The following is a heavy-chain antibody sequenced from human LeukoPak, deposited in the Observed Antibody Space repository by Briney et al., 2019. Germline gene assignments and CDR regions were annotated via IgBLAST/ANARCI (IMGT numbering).Heavy chain of an antibody. D-gene: IGHD3-16*02. Sequence: SETLSLXCTVSGGSISSGDYYWSWIRQPPGKGLEWIGYIYYSGSTYYNPYLKSRVTISVDTSKNQFSLKLSSVTAADTAVYYCARDPIHYDYVWGSYRYGFDYWGQRTLVTVSS. CDR2: IYYSGST. CDR3: ARDPIHYDYVWGSYRYGFDY. V-gene: IGHV4-30-4*08. CDR1: GGSISSGDYY. J-gene: IGHJ4*02.